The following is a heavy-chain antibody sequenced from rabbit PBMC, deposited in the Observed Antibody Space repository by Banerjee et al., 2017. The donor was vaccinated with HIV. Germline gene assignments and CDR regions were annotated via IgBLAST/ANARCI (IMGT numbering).Heavy chain of an antibody. D-gene: IGHD1-1*01. CDR1: EFFSRAEY. V-gene: IGHV1S45*01. CDR3: ARDLVGVIGWNFNL. Sequence: QGQLEGSGGGLVKPEGSLTITWKASEFFSRAEYMGWVRQAPGKGLEWIACINASSGNTVYATWAKGRFTISKTSWTTVTLQMTSLTAADTATYFCARDLVGVIGWNFNLWGPGTLVTVS. CDR2: INASSGNT. J-gene: IGHJ4*01.